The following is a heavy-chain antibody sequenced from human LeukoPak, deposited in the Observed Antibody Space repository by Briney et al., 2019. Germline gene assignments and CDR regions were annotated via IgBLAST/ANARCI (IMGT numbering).Heavy chain of an antibody. CDR3: ARFGLRLKSYYYYYMDV. CDR1: CGSFSGYY. V-gene: IGHV4-34*01. Sequence: SETLSLTCAVYCGSFSGYYWSWIRQPPGKGLEWIGEINHSGSTNYNPSLKSRVTISVDTSKNQFSLKLSSVTAADTAVYYCARFGLRLKSYYYYYMDVWGKGTTVTVSS. J-gene: IGHJ6*03. CDR2: INHSGST. D-gene: IGHD4-17*01.